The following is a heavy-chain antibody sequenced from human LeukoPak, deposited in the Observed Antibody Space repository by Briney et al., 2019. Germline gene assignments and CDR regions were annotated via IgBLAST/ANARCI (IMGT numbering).Heavy chain of an antibody. CDR1: GFTFSSYA. CDR3: ARGPKNTYYDFWSGYYC. D-gene: IGHD3-3*01. Sequence: SGGSLRLSCAASGFTFSSYAMHWVRQAPGKGLEWVAVISYDGSNKYYADSVKGRFTISRDNSKNTLYLQMNSLRAEDTAVYYCARGPKNTYYDFWSGYYCWGQGTLVTVSS. CDR2: ISYDGSNK. V-gene: IGHV3-30*04. J-gene: IGHJ4*02.